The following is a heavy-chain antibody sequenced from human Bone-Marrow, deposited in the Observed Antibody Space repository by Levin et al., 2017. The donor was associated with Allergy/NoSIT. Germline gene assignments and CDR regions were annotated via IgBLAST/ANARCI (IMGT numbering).Heavy chain of an antibody. CDR1: GFTFSSYE. J-gene: IGHJ5*02. CDR2: ISSRGSTI. V-gene: IGHV3-48*03. Sequence: GESLKISCVASGFTFSSYEMNWVRQAPGKGLEWVSFISSRGSTIHYADSVKGRFTISRDNAKNSLYLQMNSLKAEDTAVYYCARDRGESYDILTGYSAAGPVLDPWGQGTLVTVSS. D-gene: IGHD3-9*01. CDR3: ARDRGESYDILTGYSAAGPVLDP.